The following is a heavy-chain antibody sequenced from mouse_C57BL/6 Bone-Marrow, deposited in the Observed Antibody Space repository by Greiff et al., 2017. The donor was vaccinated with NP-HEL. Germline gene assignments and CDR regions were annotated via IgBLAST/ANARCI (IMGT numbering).Heavy chain of an antibody. CDR3: TRGTGKGAWFAY. J-gene: IGHJ3*01. V-gene: IGHV1-15*01. Sequence: QVQLQQSGAELVRPGASVTLSCKASGYTFTDYEMHWVKQTPVHGLEWIGAIDPETGGTAYNQKFKGKAILTADKSSSTAYMELRSLTSEDSAVYYCTRGTGKGAWFAYRGQGTLVTVSA. D-gene: IGHD4-1*01. CDR2: IDPETGGT. CDR1: GYTFTDYE.